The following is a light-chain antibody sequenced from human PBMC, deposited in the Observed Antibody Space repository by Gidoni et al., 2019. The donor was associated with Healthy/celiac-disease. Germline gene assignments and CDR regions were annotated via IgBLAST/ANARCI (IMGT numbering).Light chain of an antibody. J-gene: IGKJ3*01. Sequence: TQSPLSLPVTPGEPASISCRSSQSLLHSNGYNYLDWYLQKPGQSPQLLIYLGSNRASGVPDRFSGSGSGTDFTLKISRVEAEDVGVYYCLQALQTPGTFGPGTKVDIK. CDR2: LGS. CDR1: QSLLHSNGYNY. CDR3: LQALQTPGT. V-gene: IGKV2-28*01.